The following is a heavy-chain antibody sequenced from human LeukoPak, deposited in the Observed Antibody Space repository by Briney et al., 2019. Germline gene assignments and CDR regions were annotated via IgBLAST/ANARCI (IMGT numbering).Heavy chain of an antibody. D-gene: IGHD3-9*01. J-gene: IGHJ4*02. V-gene: IGHV3-23*01. CDR1: GFTFSNYA. CDR3: AKCSRVDWLPIDY. CDR2: IHYSGGST. Sequence: SGGSLRLSCAASGFTFSNYAMSWVRQAPGKGLEWVSSIHYSGGSTYYADSVKGRFTISRDNSKNALYLQMSSLRADDTAVYYCAKCSRVDWLPIDYWGRGTLVTVSS.